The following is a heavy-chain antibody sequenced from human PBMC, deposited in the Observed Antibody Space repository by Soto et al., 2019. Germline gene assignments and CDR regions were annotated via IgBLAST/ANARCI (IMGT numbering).Heavy chain of an antibody. CDR2: IIPIFGTA. CDR3: ARDGEYCISTSCYASDY. J-gene: IGHJ4*02. Sequence: SVKVSCKASGGTFSSYASSWVRQAPGQGLEWMGGIIPIFGTANYTQKFQGRVTITADESTSTAYMELSSLRSEDTAVYYCARDGEYCISTSCYASDYWGQGALVTVSS. CDR1: GGTFSSYA. V-gene: IGHV1-69*13. D-gene: IGHD2-2*01.